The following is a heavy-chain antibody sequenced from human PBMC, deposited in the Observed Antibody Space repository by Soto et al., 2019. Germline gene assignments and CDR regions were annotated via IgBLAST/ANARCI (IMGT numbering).Heavy chain of an antibody. J-gene: IGHJ5*02. CDR1: GYTFTSYD. CDR2: MNPNSGNT. Sequence: ASVKVSCKASGYTFTSYDINWVRQATGQGLEWMGWMNPNSGNTGYAQKFQGRVTMTRNTSISTAYMELSSLRSEDTAVYYCARVGNWNPSLGNWIDPWGQGTLVTVSS. D-gene: IGHD1-1*01. CDR3: ARVGNWNPSLGNWIDP. V-gene: IGHV1-8*01.